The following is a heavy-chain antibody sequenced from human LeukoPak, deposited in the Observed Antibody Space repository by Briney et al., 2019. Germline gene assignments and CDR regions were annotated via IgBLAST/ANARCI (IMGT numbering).Heavy chain of an antibody. Sequence: SVKVSCKASGGTFSSYAISWVRQAPGQGLEWMGGIIPIFGTANYAQKFQGRVTITADKSTSTAYMELSSLRSEDTAVYYCAKDRRPNSYNSRWLDYWGQGTLVTVSS. CDR1: GGTFSSYA. CDR2: IIPIFGTA. D-gene: IGHD6-13*01. V-gene: IGHV1-69*06. J-gene: IGHJ4*02. CDR3: AKDRRPNSYNSRWLDY.